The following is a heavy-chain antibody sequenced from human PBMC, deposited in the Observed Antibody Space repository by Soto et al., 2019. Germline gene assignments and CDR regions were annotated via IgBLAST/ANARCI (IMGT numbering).Heavy chain of an antibody. J-gene: IGHJ5*02. CDR3: ATRARIVTTTGGWFDP. V-gene: IGHV4-39*01. CDR1: GGSISTSNYY. Sequence: SETLSLTCTVSGGSISTSNYYWSWIRQPPGKGLEWIGNVYFVGNTYYNPSLGSRVTISVDTSKNQFSLTLSSVTAADTALYYCATRARIVTTTGGWFDPWGQGIQVT. D-gene: IGHD5-12*01. CDR2: VYFVGNT.